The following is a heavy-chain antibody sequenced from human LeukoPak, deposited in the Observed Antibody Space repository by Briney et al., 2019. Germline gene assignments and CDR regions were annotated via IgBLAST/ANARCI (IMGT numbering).Heavy chain of an antibody. V-gene: IGHV4-59*12. Sequence: TPSETLSLTCTVSGGSIRGYYWSWVRQPPGKGLEWIAYIYYSGSTNYNPSLKSRVTMSVDTSKNQFSLKLSSVTAADTAVYYCARATPKYSSGWPHFDYWGQGTLVTVSS. CDR3: ARATPKYSSGWPHFDY. CDR2: IYYSGST. J-gene: IGHJ4*02. CDR1: GGSIRGYY. D-gene: IGHD6-19*01.